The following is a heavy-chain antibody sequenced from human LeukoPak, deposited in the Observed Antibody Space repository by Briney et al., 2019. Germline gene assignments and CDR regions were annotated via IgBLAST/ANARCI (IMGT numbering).Heavy chain of an antibody. D-gene: IGHD3-3*01. CDR3: ARDPPRVGYYTDAFDI. Sequence: PSETLSLTCTVSGYSISSGYYWGWIRQPPGKGLEWIGRIYHSGSTYYNPSLKSRVTISVDTPKNQFSLKLNSVTAADTAVYYCARDPPRVGYYTDAFDIWGQGTMVTVSS. CDR1: GYSISSGYY. CDR2: IYHSGST. V-gene: IGHV4-38-2*02. J-gene: IGHJ3*02.